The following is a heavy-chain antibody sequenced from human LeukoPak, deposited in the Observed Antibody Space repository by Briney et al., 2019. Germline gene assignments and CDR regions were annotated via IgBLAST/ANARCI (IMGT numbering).Heavy chain of an antibody. CDR3: ARVGGLRRDY. CDR2: IYYSGST. Sequence: PSETLSLTCTVSGGSISSSSYYWGWIRQPPGKGLEWIGRIYYSGSTYYNPSLKSRVTISVDTSKNQFSLKLSSVTAADTAVYYCARVGGLRRDYWGQGTLVTVSS. J-gene: IGHJ4*02. D-gene: IGHD4-17*01. V-gene: IGHV4-39*07. CDR1: GGSISSSSYY.